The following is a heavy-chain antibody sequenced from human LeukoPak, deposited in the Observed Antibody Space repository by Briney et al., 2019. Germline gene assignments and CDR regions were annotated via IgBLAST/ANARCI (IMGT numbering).Heavy chain of an antibody. D-gene: IGHD2-15*01. CDR2: ISAYNGDT. CDR1: GYTFSNYG. J-gene: IGHJ3*02. V-gene: IGHV1-18*01. Sequence: ASVKVSCKASGYTFSNYGISWVRQGPGQGLEWMGWISAYNGDTNYAQKLQGRLTTTTDTSTSTAYMELRSLTSDDTAVYFCARDSGLKDCSGVSCYRAFDIWGQGTMITVSS. CDR3: ARDSGLKDCSGVSCYRAFDI.